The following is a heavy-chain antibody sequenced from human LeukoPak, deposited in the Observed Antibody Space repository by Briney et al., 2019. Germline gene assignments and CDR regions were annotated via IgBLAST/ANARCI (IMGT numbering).Heavy chain of an antibody. D-gene: IGHD6-13*01. V-gene: IGHV3-20*04. CDR3: ARDAVLRNIAAAGYFDN. CDR1: GFTFSSYA. CDR2: ISWNGGST. Sequence: PGGSLRLSCAASGFTFSSYAMSWVRQAPGKGLEWVSAISWNGGSTGYADSVKGRFTISRDNAKNSLYLQMNSLRAEDTALLYCARDAVLRNIAAAGYFDNWGQGTLVTVSS. J-gene: IGHJ4*02.